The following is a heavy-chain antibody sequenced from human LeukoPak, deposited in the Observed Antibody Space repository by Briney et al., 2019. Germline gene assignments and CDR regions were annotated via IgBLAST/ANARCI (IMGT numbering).Heavy chain of an antibody. J-gene: IGHJ5*02. CDR1: GLSISVYW. V-gene: IGHV3-74*01. D-gene: IGHD3-16*01. Sequence: QAGGSLRLSCTASGLSISVYWMHCVRPAPGKGLVWLSCINSDGSGTDYAHSVKGRFTVSRDNGKNTVYLRMSSLRAQDTAVYYCARDPYILDAAWGQGTLVTVSS. CDR3: ARDPYILDAA. CDR2: INSDGSGT.